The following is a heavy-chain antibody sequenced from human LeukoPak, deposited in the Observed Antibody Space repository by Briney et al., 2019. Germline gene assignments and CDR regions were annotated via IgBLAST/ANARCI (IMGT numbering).Heavy chain of an antibody. Sequence: SETLSLTCTVSGGSISSGNYYWGWIRQPPGKRLEWIGSIHSGGSTYYIPSVKSRITISADTSKNQFSLKLTSVTAADTAVYYCARGSSVGATTELDYWGQGTLVTVSS. CDR1: GGSISSGNYY. J-gene: IGHJ4*02. CDR3: ARGSSVGATTELDY. CDR2: IHSGGST. D-gene: IGHD1-26*01. V-gene: IGHV4-39*01.